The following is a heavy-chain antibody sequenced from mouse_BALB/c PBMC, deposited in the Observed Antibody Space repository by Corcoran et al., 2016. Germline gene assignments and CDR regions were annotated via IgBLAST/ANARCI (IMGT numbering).Heavy chain of an antibody. D-gene: IGHD2-1*01. CDR1: GFNIKDTY. Sequence: EVQLQQSGAELVKPGASVKLSCTASGFNIKDTYMHWVEQRPEQGLEWIGRIDPANGNTKYDPKFQGKATITADTSSNTAYLQLSSLTSEDTAFYYCARCGNYLYFDYWGQGTTLTVSS. V-gene: IGHV14-3*02. J-gene: IGHJ2*01. CDR3: ARCGNYLYFDY. CDR2: IDPANGNT.